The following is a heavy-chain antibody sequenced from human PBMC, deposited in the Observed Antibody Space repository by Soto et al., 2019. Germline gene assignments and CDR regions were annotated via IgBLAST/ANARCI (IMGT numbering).Heavy chain of an antibody. Sequence: PSQTLSLTCAISGDSVSSNSAAWNWIRQSPSRGLEWLGRTYYRSKWYNDYAVSVKSRITINPDTSKNQFSLQLNSVTPEDTAVYYCARGGQSYYYFWSGYYTPEYSDYWSQGALVTVSS. D-gene: IGHD3-3*01. V-gene: IGHV6-1*01. CDR1: GDSVSSNSAA. CDR3: ARGGQSYYYFWSGYYTPEYSDY. J-gene: IGHJ4*02. CDR2: TYYRSKWYN.